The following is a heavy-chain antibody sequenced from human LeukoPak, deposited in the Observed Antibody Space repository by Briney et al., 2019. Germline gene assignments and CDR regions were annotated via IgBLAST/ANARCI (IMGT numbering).Heavy chain of an antibody. CDR2: IPYDGSNK. V-gene: IGHV3-30*03. J-gene: IGHJ4*02. CDR3: ARATAMGNFDY. Sequence: PGGSLRLSCAASGFTFSSYGMHWVRQAPGKGLEWVAVIPYDGSNKYYADSVKGRFTISRDNSKNTLYLQMNSLRAEDTAVYYCARATAMGNFDYWGQGTLVTVSS. CDR1: GFTFSSYG. D-gene: IGHD5-18*01.